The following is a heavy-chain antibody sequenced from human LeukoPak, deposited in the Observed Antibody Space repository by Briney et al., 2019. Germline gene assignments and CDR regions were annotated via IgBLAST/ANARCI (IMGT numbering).Heavy chain of an antibody. CDR3: ARGRRTVVIDY. Sequence: PSETLSLTCAVYGGSFSGYYWSRLRQPPGKGLEWIGEINHSGSTNYNPSLKSRVTISVDTSKNQFSLKLSSVTAADTAVYYCARGRRTVVIDYWGQGTLVTVSS. D-gene: IGHD4-23*01. J-gene: IGHJ4*02. CDR2: INHSGST. V-gene: IGHV4-34*01. CDR1: GGSFSGYY.